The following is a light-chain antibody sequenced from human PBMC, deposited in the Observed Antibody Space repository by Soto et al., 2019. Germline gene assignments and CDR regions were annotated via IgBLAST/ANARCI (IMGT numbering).Light chain of an antibody. CDR3: QQYGSSPYT. J-gene: IGKJ2*01. V-gene: IGKV3-20*01. CDR1: QSVSSSY. Sequence: EIVLTQSPGTLSLSPGERATLSCRASQSVSSSYLAWYQRKPGQAPRVLIYGASSRATGIPDRFSGSGSGTDFTLTISRLEPEEFAVYYCQQYGSSPYTFGQGTKLEI. CDR2: GAS.